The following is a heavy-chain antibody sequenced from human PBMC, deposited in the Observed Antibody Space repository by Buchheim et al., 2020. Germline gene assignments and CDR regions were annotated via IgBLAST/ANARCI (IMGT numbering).Heavy chain of an antibody. V-gene: IGHV3-33*01. D-gene: IGHD6-6*01. CDR3: ARDKSIAARPVYYYGMDV. Sequence: QVQLVESGGGVVQPGRSLRLSCAASGFTFSSYGMHWVRQAPGKGLEWVAVIWYDGSNKYYADSVKGRLTISRDNSKNTLYLQMNSLRAEDTAVYYCARDKSIAARPVYYYGMDVWGQGTT. J-gene: IGHJ6*02. CDR2: IWYDGSNK. CDR1: GFTFSSYG.